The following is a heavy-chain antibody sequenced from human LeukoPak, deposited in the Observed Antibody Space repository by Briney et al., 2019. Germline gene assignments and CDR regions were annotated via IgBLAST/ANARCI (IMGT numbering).Heavy chain of an antibody. D-gene: IGHD3-10*01. V-gene: IGHV3-21*01. CDR2: IISSSSYI. Sequence: GGSLRLSCAASGVTFSSYSMYSGRHAPRKGVQGVSSIISSSSYIYYANSVKGRFTISRDNAKKSLYMQMNSLRAEDTAVYYCAREPKNYYGSGSRYYFDYWGQGTLVTVSS. CDR3: AREPKNYYGSGSRYYFDY. CDR1: GVTFSSYS. J-gene: IGHJ4*02.